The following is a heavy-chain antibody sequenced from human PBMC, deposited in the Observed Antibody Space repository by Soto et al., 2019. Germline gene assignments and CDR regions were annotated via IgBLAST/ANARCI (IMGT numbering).Heavy chain of an antibody. J-gene: IGHJ5*02. CDR2: IYYSGST. D-gene: IGHD3-3*01. Sequence: SETLSLTCTVSGGSISSGGYYWSWIRQHPGKGLEWIGYIYYSGSTYYNPSLKSRVTISVDTSKNQFSLKLSSVTAADTAVYYCARTVDSWSANWFDPWGQGTLVTVSS. CDR1: GGSISSGGYY. V-gene: IGHV4-31*03. CDR3: ARTVDSWSANWFDP.